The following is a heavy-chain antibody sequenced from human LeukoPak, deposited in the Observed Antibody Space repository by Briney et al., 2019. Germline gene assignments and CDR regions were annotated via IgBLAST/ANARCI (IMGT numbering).Heavy chain of an antibody. V-gene: IGHV4-59*01. CDR3: ARGNSYNYGDFDY. J-gene: IGHJ4*02. CDR2: IYYSGST. D-gene: IGHD5-18*01. CDR1: GGSISSYY. Sequence: PSETLSLTCTVSGGSISSYYWNWIRQPPGKGLEWIGYIYYSGSTTHNPSLKSRVIISVDTSKNQFSLNLTSVTAADTAVYYCARGNSYNYGDFDYWGQGTLVTVSS.